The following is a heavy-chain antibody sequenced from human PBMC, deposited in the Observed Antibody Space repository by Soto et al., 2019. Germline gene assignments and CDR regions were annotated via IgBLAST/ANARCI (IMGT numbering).Heavy chain of an antibody. CDR1: GFIFRDWF. CDR3: ARVSTYYYDSSDYDAFDI. D-gene: IGHD3-22*01. CDR2: ISKDSGRAT. Sequence: GGSLRLSCAASGFIFRDWFMSWIRQAPGKGLEWISYISKDSGRATRYADSVKGRFTISRDNAKNSLFLQMNSLRAEDTAVYYCARVSTYYYDSSDYDAFDIWGQGTMVTVSS. V-gene: IGHV3-11*04. J-gene: IGHJ3*02.